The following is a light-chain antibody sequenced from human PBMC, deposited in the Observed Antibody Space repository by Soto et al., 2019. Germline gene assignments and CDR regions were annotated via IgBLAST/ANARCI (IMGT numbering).Light chain of an antibody. CDR2: DAS. CDR3: QQYNSYSLT. CDR1: QNIRNW. J-gene: IGKJ4*01. Sequence: GDSVTITCRASQNIRNWLAWYQQKPGKAPNPLIYDASSLKSGVPARFSGSGSGTEFTLTISSLQPDDFATYYCQQYNSYSLTFGGGTKVDIK. V-gene: IGKV1-5*01.